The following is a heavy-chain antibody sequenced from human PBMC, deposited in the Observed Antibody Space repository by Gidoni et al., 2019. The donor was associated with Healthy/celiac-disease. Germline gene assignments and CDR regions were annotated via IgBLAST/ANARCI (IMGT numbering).Heavy chain of an antibody. D-gene: IGHD2-2*01. J-gene: IGHJ5*02. CDR2: IYTSWST. V-gene: IGHV4-61*02. CDR1: GGSISSGRYS. CDR3: ARGKVVVPAAITPGGWFDP. Sequence: QVQLQESGPGLVKPSQTLSLTCPVSGGSISSGRYSWSWIRQPAGKGLEWIGRIYTSWSTTYNPSLKSRVTISVDTSKNQFSLKLSSVTAADTAVYYCARGKVVVPAAITPGGWFDPWGQGTLVTVSS.